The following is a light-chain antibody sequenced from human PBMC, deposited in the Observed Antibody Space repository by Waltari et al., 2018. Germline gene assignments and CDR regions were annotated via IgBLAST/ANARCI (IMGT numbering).Light chain of an antibody. J-gene: IGLJ2*01. V-gene: IGLV1-47*01. CDR3: AAWDDSLSGPV. CDR1: SPNIGSNF. Sequence: QSVLTQPPSASGTPGQRVTISCSGSSPNIGSNFVYWYQQLPGTAPKLLIYRNTQRPSGVPDRCSGSKSGTSASLAISGLRSEDEADYDCAAWDDSLSGPVFGGGTKLTVL. CDR2: RNT.